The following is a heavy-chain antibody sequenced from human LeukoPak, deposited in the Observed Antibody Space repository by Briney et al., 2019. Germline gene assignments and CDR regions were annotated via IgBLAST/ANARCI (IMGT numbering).Heavy chain of an antibody. Sequence: SETLSLTCTVSGGSISSYYWSWIRQPPGKGLEWIGYIYYSGSTNYNPSLKSRVTISVDTSKNQFSLKLSSVTAADTAVYYCARHSGSDSGSYYLPPPFDYWGQGTLVTVSS. CDR3: ARHSGSDSGSYYLPPPFDY. V-gene: IGHV4-59*08. D-gene: IGHD1-26*01. CDR2: IYYSGST. J-gene: IGHJ4*02. CDR1: GGSISSYY.